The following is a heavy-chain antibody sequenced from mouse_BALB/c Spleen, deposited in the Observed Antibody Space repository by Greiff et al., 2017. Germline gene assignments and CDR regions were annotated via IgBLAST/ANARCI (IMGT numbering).Heavy chain of an antibody. V-gene: IGHV14-4*02. CDR2: IDPENGDT. CDR1: GFNIKDYY. J-gene: IGHJ2*01. Sequence: VQLQQSGAELVRSGASVKLSCTASGFNIKDYYMHWVKQRPEQGLEWIGWIDPENGDTEYAPKFQGKATMTADTSSNTAYLQLSSLTSEDTAVYYCIRGDFDYWGQGTTLTGSS. CDR3: IRGDFDY.